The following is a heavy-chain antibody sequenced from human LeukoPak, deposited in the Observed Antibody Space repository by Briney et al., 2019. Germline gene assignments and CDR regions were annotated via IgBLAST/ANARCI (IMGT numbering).Heavy chain of an antibody. CDR3: AKVIITGSFPDYFDN. J-gene: IGHJ4*02. CDR1: AFTFSSYS. V-gene: IGHV3-23*01. D-gene: IGHD1-14*01. CDR2: IGGSGSRAGYT. Sequence: PGGSLRLSCATAAFTFSSYSMSWVRQAPGRGLEWVSAIGGSGSRAGYTYYAESVTGRFTISRDNSKDNLYLQMNSLRAEDTAIYYCAKVIITGSFPDYFDNWGQGTLVTVSS.